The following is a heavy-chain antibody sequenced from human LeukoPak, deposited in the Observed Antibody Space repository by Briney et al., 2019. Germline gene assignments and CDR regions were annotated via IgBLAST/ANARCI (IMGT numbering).Heavy chain of an antibody. J-gene: IGHJ1*01. Sequence: GGSLRLSCAASGFTFSSYGMHWVRQAPGKGLEWVAVISYDGSNKYYADSVKGRITISRDNSKNTLYLQMNSLRAEDTAVYYCARGGRVSATGGEYFQHWGQGTLLTVSS. D-gene: IGHD6-13*01. CDR3: ARGGRVSATGGEYFQH. V-gene: IGHV3-30*03. CDR1: GFTFSSYG. CDR2: ISYDGSNK.